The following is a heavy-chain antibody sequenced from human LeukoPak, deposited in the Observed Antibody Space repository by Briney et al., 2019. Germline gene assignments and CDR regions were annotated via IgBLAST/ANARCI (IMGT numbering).Heavy chain of an antibody. J-gene: IGHJ6*03. CDR1: GGSFSGYY. Sequence: SETLSLTCAVYGGSFSGYYWSWIRQPPGKGLEWIVEINHRGSTNYNPSLKSRVTISVDTSKNQFSLKLSSVTAADTAVYYCAREPRGNCSSTSCPFYYYMDVWGKGTTVTVSS. CDR2: INHRGST. V-gene: IGHV4-34*01. D-gene: IGHD2-2*01. CDR3: AREPRGNCSSTSCPFYYYMDV.